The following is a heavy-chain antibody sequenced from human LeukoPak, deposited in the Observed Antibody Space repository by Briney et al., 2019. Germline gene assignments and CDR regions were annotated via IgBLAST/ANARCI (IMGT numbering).Heavy chain of an antibody. CDR3: ARDWGYVVDY. D-gene: IGHD3-16*01. J-gene: IGHJ4*02. Sequence: ASVKVSCKASGYRFSSYGITWVRQAPGQGLEWMGWIRADNGNTNYAQKFQGRLTVTTDSSTSTAYMELRSLTSDDTVLYYCARDWGYVVDYWGQGTLVTVSS. CDR1: GYRFSSYG. V-gene: IGHV1-18*01. CDR2: IRADNGNT.